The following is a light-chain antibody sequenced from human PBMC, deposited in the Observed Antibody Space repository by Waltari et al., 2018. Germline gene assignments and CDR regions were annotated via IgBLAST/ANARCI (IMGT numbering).Light chain of an antibody. V-gene: IGLV1-47*01. J-gene: IGLJ2*01. Sequence: QSMLTQPPSVSGTPGQRVTISCSGSTSNIVSNYVYWYQQFPGMAPKLLIYKNDQRPSGVPDRFSGSKSGTSASLAISGLRSDDEAEYCCAAWDESLSGVIFGGGTKLTVL. CDR3: AAWDESLSGVI. CDR2: KND. CDR1: TSNIVSNY.